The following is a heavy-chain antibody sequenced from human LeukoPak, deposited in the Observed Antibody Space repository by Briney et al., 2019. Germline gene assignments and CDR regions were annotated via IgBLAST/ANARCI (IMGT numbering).Heavy chain of an antibody. J-gene: IGHJ4*02. Sequence: GGSLRLSCAASGFTFNTFNMNWVRQAPGNGLEWVSSITSGGDYIYYADSVKGRFTTSRDNAKNSPSLQLNSLRVEDTAVYYCARGHYDVLAASYKWTPDYWGQGTLVTVSS. CDR2: ITSGGDYI. V-gene: IGHV3-21*01. D-gene: IGHD3-9*01. CDR1: GFTFNTFN. CDR3: ARGHYDVLAASYKWTPDY.